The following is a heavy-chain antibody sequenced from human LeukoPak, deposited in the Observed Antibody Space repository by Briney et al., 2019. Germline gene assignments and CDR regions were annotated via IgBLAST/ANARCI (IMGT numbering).Heavy chain of an antibody. CDR1: GFTFTSYA. CDR2: ISNSGGST. D-gene: IGHD4-11*01. J-gene: IGHJ4*02. V-gene: IGHV3-23*01. CDR3: ATKIPYRHYFDY. Sequence: GGSLRLSCAASGFTFTSYAMTWVRQAPGKGLEWVSVISNSGGSTFYADSVMGRFTISRGNSKNTLSLQMNSLRADDTAIYYCATKIPYRHYFDYWGQGTLVTVSS.